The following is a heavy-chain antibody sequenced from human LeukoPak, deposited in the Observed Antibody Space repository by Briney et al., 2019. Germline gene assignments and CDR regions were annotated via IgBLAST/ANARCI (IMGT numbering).Heavy chain of an antibody. Sequence: EASVKVSCKASGYTFTNYYIRWVRQAPGQGLEWMGIINPTGDSTTYAQKFQGRVTMTRDTSTNTVYMELSSLRSDDTAVYYCARHPSPQLHHFDYWGQGTLVTVSS. D-gene: IGHD2-2*01. V-gene: IGHV1-46*01. J-gene: IGHJ4*02. CDR3: ARHPSPQLHHFDY. CDR1: GYTFTNYY. CDR2: INPTGDST.